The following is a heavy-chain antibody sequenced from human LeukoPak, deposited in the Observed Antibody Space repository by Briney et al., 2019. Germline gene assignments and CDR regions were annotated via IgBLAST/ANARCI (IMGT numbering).Heavy chain of an antibody. D-gene: IGHD4-17*01. CDR3: ARVGEYGDYVGDDAFDI. CDR1: GYTFTSYA. V-gene: IGHV1-69*05. CDR2: IIPIFGTA. Sequence: ASVKVSCKASGYTFTSYAISWVRQAPGQGLEWMGRIIPIFGTANYAQKFQGRVTITTDESTSTAYMELSSLRSEDTAVYYCARVGEYGDYVGDDAFDIWGQGTMVTVSS. J-gene: IGHJ3*02.